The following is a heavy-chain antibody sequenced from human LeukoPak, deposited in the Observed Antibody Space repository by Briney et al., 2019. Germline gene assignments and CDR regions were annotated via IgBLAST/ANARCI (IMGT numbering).Heavy chain of an antibody. Sequence: XETLSLICTVSGASISSYYWSWIRQPPGKGLEWIGDIYYSGSIKYNPSLKSRVTMSVDTSKNQFSLKLSSVTAADTAIYYCARENPSGYYNRPIDYWGQGTLVTVSS. CDR3: ARENPSGYYNRPIDY. V-gene: IGHV4-59*01. CDR2: IYYSGSI. D-gene: IGHD3-22*01. J-gene: IGHJ4*02. CDR1: GASISSYY.